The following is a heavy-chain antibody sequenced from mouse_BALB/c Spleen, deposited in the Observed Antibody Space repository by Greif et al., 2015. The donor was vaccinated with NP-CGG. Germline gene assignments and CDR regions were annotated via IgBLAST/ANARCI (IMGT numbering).Heavy chain of an antibody. J-gene: IGHJ2*01. CDR1: GFTFSSYG. CDR3: ARHWGESNYDDFDY. Sequence: EVQLQQSGGDLVKPGGSLKLSCAASGFTFSSYGMSWVRQTPDKRLEWVATISSGGSYTYYPDSVKGRFTISRDNAKNTLYLQMSSLKSEDTAMYYCARHWGESNYDDFDYWGQGTTLTVSS. D-gene: IGHD2-5*01. CDR2: ISSGGSYT. V-gene: IGHV5-6*01.